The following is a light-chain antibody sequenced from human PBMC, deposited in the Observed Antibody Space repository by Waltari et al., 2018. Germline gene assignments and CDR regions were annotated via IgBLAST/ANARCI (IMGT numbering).Light chain of an antibody. CDR1: QFVANNF. CDR3: MESGSLPST. CDR2: GAS. J-gene: IGKJ3*01. V-gene: IGKV3-20*01. Sequence: EIVLTQSPGTLSLSPGERVTLSCRASQFVANNFLAWYQHRRGQAPRLRIFGASTRAAVIPDRFSLSGLETHCALIITRPAAEHFGLFCCMESGSLPSTFGPATTVDVQ.